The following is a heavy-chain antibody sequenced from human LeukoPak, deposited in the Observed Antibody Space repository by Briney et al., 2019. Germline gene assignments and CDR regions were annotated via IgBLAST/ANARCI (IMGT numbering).Heavy chain of an antibody. D-gene: IGHD3-10*01. CDR3: ARDVGRFGELCDY. CDR2: ISSSSSYI. J-gene: IGHJ4*02. V-gene: IGHV3-21*01. Sequence: PGGSLRLSCAASGFTFSSYGMNWVRQAPGKGLEWVSSISSSSSYIYYADSVKGRFTISRDNAKNSLYLQMNSLRAEDTAVYYCARDVGRFGELCDYWGQGTLVTVSS. CDR1: GFTFSSYG.